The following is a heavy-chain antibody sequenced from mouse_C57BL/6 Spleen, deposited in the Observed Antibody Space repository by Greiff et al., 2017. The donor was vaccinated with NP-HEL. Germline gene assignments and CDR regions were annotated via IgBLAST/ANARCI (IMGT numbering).Heavy chain of an antibody. J-gene: IGHJ3*01. CDR3: ARDLGGYDVWFAY. CDR2: ISDGGSYT. D-gene: IGHD2-2*01. Sequence: DVKLVESGGGLVKPGGSLKLSCAASGFTFSSYAMSWVRQTPEKRLEWVATISDGGSYTYYPDNVKGRFTISRDNAKNNLYLQMSHLKSEDTAMYYCARDLGGYDVWFAYWGQGTLVTVSA. V-gene: IGHV5-4*01. CDR1: GFTFSSYA.